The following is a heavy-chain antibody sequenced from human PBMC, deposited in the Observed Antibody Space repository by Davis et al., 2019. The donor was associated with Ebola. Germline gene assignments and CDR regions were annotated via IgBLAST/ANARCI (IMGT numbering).Heavy chain of an antibody. CDR3: ARGRLDLYYYHYGMDV. CDR1: GYTFTSYG. J-gene: IGHJ6*02. D-gene: IGHD1-1*01. Sequence: ASVKVSCKASGYTFTSYGISWVRQAPGQGLEWMGWISAYNGNTNYAQKLQGRVTMTTDTSTSTAYMELRSLRSDDTAVYYCARGRLDLYYYHYGMDVWGQGTTVTVSS. CDR2: ISAYNGNT. V-gene: IGHV1-18*01.